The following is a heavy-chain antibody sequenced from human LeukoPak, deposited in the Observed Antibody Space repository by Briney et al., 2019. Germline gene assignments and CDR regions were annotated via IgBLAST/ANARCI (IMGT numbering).Heavy chain of an antibody. CDR3: AHYSSGWYGASATFDT. D-gene: IGHD6-19*01. Sequence: ASVKVSCKASGYTFTGYYMHWVRQAPGQGLEWMGWINPNSGGTNYAQKFQGRVTMTRDTSISTAYMELSRLRSDDTAMYYCAHYSSGWYGASATFDTWGQGTMVTVSS. V-gene: IGHV1-2*02. CDR1: GYTFTGYY. CDR2: INPNSGGT. J-gene: IGHJ3*02.